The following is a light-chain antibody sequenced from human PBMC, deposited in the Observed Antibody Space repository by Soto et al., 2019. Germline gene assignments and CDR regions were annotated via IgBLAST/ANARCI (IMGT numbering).Light chain of an antibody. CDR2: EVT. CDR3: SSYAGSNNLV. V-gene: IGLV2-8*01. Sequence: QSALTQPPSASGSPGQSVTISCAGTGSDIAVYDFVSWYQQHPGKAPKLIIYEVTNRPSGVPDRFSGSKSGNTASLTVSGLQAEDEADYYCSSYAGSNNLVFGGGTKLTVL. CDR1: GSDIAVYDF. J-gene: IGLJ2*01.